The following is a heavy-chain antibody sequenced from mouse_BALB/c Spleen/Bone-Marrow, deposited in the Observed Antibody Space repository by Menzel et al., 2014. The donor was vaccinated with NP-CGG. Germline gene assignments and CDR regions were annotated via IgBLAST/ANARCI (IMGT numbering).Heavy chain of an antibody. CDR3: AICGNYEALFPY. CDR1: GYAFTDYN. V-gene: IGHV1S135*01. J-gene: IGHJ3*01. D-gene: IGHD2-1*01. CDR2: IDPYNGDT. Sequence: VQLQQSGPELVKPGASVKVSCRASGYAFTDYNMYWVKQSHGKSLEWIGYIDPYNGDTNYNQKFKGKSTLTVDKSYSTAYIHRNSLTSEDAAVYYCAICGNYEALFPYWGQWTLVTVPA.